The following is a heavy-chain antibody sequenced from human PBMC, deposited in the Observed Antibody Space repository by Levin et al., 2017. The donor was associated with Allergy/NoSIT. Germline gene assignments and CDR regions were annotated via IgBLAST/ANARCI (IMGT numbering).Heavy chain of an antibody. CDR3: AKGVWRVTTVEYYFDY. V-gene: IGHV3-30*18. J-gene: IGHJ4*02. D-gene: IGHD4-17*01. CDR2: ISYDGSNK. CDR1: GFTFSSYG. Sequence: PGESLKISCAASGFTFSSYGMHWVRQAPGKGLEWVAVISYDGSNKYYADSVKGRFTISRDNSKNTLYLQMNSLRAEDTAVYYCAKGVWRVTTVEYYFDYWGQGTLVTVSS.